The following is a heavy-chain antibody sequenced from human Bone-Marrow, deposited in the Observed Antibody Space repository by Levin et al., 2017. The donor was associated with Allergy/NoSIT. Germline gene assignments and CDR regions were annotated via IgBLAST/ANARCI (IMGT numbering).Heavy chain of an antibody. CDR1: GFTFSSYA. V-gene: IGHV3-30-3*01. CDR2: ISYDGSNK. Sequence: LSLTCAASGFTFSSYAMHWVRQAPGKGLEWVAVISYDGSNKYYADSVKGRFTISRDNSKNTLYLQMNSLRAEDTAVYYCARNGRGPPYSSSSNYFDYWGQGTLVTVSS. J-gene: IGHJ4*02. CDR3: ARNGRGPPYSSSSNYFDY. D-gene: IGHD6-6*01.